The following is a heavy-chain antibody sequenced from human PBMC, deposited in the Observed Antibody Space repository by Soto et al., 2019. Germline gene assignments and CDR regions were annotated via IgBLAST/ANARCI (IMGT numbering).Heavy chain of an antibody. Sequence: QVQLVQSGAEVKKPGSSVKVSCKASGGTFSSYTISWVRQAPGQGLEWMGRIIPILGIANYAQKFQGRVTITAEKSTSTAYMELSSLRSEDTAVYYCARSPYDYIWGSYRFDWYFDLWGRGTLVTVSS. D-gene: IGHD3-16*02. J-gene: IGHJ2*01. CDR2: IIPILGIA. V-gene: IGHV1-69*02. CDR1: GGTFSSYT. CDR3: ARSPYDYIWGSYRFDWYFDL.